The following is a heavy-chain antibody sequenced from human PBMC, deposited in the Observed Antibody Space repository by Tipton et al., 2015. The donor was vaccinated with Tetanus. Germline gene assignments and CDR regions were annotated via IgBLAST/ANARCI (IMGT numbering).Heavy chain of an antibody. CDR2: VYYTGST. CDR3: AAFSGRYIDH. J-gene: IGHJ5*02. CDR1: GDSVSGYY. Sequence: TLSLTCTVSGDSVSGYYWSWIRQPPGKGLEWIGYVYYTGSTNHNPSLKSRVTISMDRSKNQISLQLTSVTAADTAVYYCAAFSGRYIDHWGRGILVIVTS. V-gene: IGHV4-59*02. D-gene: IGHD1-26*01.